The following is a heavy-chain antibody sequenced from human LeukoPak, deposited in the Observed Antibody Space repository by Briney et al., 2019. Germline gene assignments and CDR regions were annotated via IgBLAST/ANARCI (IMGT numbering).Heavy chain of an antibody. V-gene: IGHV4-4*07. Sequence: PSETLSLTCTVSGGSISSYYWSWIRQPAGKGLEWNGRIYTSGSTNYNPSLKSRVTMSVDTSKNQFSLKLSSVTAADTAVYYCARGRYYDFWSGYYTGAFDIWGQGTMVTVSS. D-gene: IGHD3-3*01. J-gene: IGHJ3*02. CDR1: GGSISSYY. CDR3: ARGRYYDFWSGYYTGAFDI. CDR2: IYTSGST.